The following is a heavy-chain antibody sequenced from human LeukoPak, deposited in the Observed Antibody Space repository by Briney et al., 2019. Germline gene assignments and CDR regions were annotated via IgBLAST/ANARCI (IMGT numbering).Heavy chain of an antibody. CDR1: GFTFSSYA. D-gene: IGHD6-19*01. CDR2: ISGSGGST. Sequence: PGGSLRLSCAASGFTFSSYAMSWVRQAPGKGLEWVSAISGSGGSTYYADSVKGRFTISRDTSKNTLYLQMNSLRAEDTAVYYCASHPTYSSGWARFDYWGQGTLVTVSS. CDR3: ASHPTYSSGWARFDY. J-gene: IGHJ4*02. V-gene: IGHV3-23*01.